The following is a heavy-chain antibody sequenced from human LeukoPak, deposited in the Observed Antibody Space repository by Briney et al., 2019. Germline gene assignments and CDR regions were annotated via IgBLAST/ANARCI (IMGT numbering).Heavy chain of an antibody. CDR1: GGTFSSYA. V-gene: IGHV1-69*05. J-gene: IGHJ6*03. D-gene: IGHD1-14*01. CDR3: ARDCRPLRGKPVNYYYYMDV. Sequence: ASVKVSCKASGGTFSSYAISWVRQAPGQGLEWMGGIIPIFGTANYAQKFQGRVTITTDEPTSTAYMELSSLRSEDTAVYYCARDCRPLRGKPVNYYYYMDVWGKGTTVTVSS. CDR2: IIPIFGTA.